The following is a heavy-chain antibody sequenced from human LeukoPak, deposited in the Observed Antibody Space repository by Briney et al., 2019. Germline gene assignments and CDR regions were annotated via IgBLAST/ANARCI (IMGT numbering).Heavy chain of an antibody. J-gene: IGHJ6*02. Sequence: SETLSLTCTVSGGSISSYYWSWIRQPPGKGPEWIGYIYYSGSTNYNPSLKSRVTISVDTSKNQFSLKLSSVTAADTAVYYCARARYGYYYYYYGMDVWGQGTTVTVSS. D-gene: IGHD4-17*01. CDR2: IYYSGST. CDR3: ARARYGYYYYYYGMDV. V-gene: IGHV4-59*01. CDR1: GGSISSYY.